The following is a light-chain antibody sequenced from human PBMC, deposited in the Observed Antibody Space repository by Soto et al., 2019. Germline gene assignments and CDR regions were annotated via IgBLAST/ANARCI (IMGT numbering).Light chain of an antibody. Sequence: QSVLTQPPSVSAAPGQKVTISCSGGSSNIGRNYVSWYQQLPGTAPKLLMYDNYKRPSGIPDRFSGSKSGTSATLDITGRQTGDEADYYCGTWAISLNNVRVFGGGTKLTVL. J-gene: IGLJ2*01. V-gene: IGLV1-51*01. CDR1: SSNIGRNY. CDR3: GTWAISLNNVRV. CDR2: DNY.